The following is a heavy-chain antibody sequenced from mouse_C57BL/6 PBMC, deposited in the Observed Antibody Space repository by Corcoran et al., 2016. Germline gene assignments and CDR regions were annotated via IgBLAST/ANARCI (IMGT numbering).Heavy chain of an antibody. CDR3: ARYYDYDQGYIDY. D-gene: IGHD2-4*01. Sequence: QVQLQQSGPELVKPGASVKISCKASGYSFTSYYIHWVKQRPGQGLEWIGWIYPGSGNTKYNEKFKGKATLTADTSSSTAYMQLSSLTSEDSAVYYCARYYDYDQGYIDYWGQGTTLTVSS. J-gene: IGHJ2*01. CDR1: GYSFTSYY. CDR2: IYPGSGNT. V-gene: IGHV1-66*01.